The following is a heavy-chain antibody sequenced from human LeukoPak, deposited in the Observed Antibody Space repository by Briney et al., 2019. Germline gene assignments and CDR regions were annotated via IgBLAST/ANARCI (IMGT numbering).Heavy chain of an antibody. J-gene: IGHJ6*02. CDR2: IYPGDSDT. Sequence: GESLKISCKGSGYSFTSYWIGWVRQMPGKGLEWMGIIYPGDSDTRYSPSFQGQVTISADKSISTAYLQWSSLKASDTAMYYCARLGIYYDSSGSLGGSMDVWGQGTTVTVSS. D-gene: IGHD3-22*01. CDR1: GYSFTSYW. V-gene: IGHV5-51*01. CDR3: ARLGIYYDSSGSLGGSMDV.